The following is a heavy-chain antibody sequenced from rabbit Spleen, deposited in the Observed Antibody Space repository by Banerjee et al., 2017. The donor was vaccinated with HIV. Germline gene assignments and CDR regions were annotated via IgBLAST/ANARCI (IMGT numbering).Heavy chain of an antibody. CDR3: ARNGAGSNYAFNL. V-gene: IGHV1S47*01. D-gene: IGHD8-1*01. CDR1: GFDFSSYG. Sequence: QEQLVESGGGLVQPGGSLKLSCKASGFDFSSYGVSWVRQAPGKGLEWIGYIDPVFGIAVYASWVNGRFTISRDNAQNTVTLQMTSLTVADTATYFCARNGAGSNYAFNLWGQGTLVTVS. J-gene: IGHJ4*01. CDR2: IDPVFGIA.